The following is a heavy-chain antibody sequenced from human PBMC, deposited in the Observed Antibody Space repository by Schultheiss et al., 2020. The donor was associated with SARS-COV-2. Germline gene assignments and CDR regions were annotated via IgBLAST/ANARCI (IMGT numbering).Heavy chain of an antibody. Sequence: SETLSLTCAVYGGSFSGYYWSWIRQPPGKGLEWIGSIYHSGSTYYNPSLKSRVTISVDTSKNQFSLKLSSVTAADTAVYYCARENTDYRFVAYWGQGTLVSVSS. J-gene: IGHJ4*02. CDR2: IYHSGST. D-gene: IGHD4/OR15-4a*01. V-gene: IGHV4-34*01. CDR1: GGSFSGYY. CDR3: ARENTDYRFVAY.